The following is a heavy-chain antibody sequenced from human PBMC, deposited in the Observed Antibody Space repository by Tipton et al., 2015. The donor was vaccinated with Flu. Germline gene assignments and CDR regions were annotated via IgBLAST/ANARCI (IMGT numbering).Heavy chain of an antibody. CDR1: GGSISSYY. Sequence: TLSLTCSVSGGSISSYYWSWIRQPPGRGLEWIGYIYYNGRTDYNPSLKSRVTISVDTSKNHFSLKLSSVTAADTAVYYCARAGRDGYNTAADCWGKGSLVTVSS. CDR2: IYYNGRT. J-gene: IGHJ4*02. CDR3: ARAGRDGYNTAADC. D-gene: IGHD5-24*01. V-gene: IGHV4-59*12.